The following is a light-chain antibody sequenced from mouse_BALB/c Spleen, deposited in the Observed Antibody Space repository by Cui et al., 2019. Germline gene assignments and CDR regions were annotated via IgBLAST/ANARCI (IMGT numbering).Light chain of an antibody. CDR3: QQWSSNPIT. J-gene: IGKJ5*01. CDR1: SSVSY. CDR2: LTS. V-gene: IGKV4-68*01. Sequence: VLTQSPALMSASPGEKVTMTCSASSSVSYMYWYQQKPRSSPKPWIYLTSNLASGVPARFSGSGSGTSYSLKISSMEAEDAATYYCQQWSSNPITFGAGTKLEL.